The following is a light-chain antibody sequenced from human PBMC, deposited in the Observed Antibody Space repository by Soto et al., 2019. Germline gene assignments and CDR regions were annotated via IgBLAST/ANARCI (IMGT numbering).Light chain of an antibody. CDR1: QSISSW. CDR2: KAS. Sequence: DIQMTQSPSTLSASVGDRVTVTCRASQSISSWLAWYQQKAGKAPKLLIYKASALETGVPSRFSGSGSGTEFTLTINNLQPDDFATYYCQQYDGYSRTFGQGTKVDIK. J-gene: IGKJ1*01. V-gene: IGKV1-5*03. CDR3: QQYDGYSRT.